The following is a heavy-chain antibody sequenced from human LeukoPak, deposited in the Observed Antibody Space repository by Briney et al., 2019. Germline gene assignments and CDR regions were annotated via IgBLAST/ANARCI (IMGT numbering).Heavy chain of an antibody. Sequence: ASVKVSCKASGYTLTDNHLYWVRQAPGQGLEWMGWIDPNSGVTNFAQNFQGRLTMTTDMSISTAYMELSRLTSDDTTVYYCARELGINAFDVWGQGTLVTVFS. CDR3: ARELGINAFDV. CDR2: IDPNSGVT. CDR1: GYTLTDNH. J-gene: IGHJ3*01. D-gene: IGHD7-27*01. V-gene: IGHV1-2*02.